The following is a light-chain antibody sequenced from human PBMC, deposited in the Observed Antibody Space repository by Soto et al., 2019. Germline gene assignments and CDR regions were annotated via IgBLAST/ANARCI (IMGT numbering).Light chain of an antibody. Sequence: QSVLTQPPSASGTPGQRVTISCSGSSSNIGSNYVYWYQQLPGTAPKLLIYRNNQRPSGVPDRFSGSKSGTSASLAISGLRSEDEAVYYCASWDDRLGAVIFGGGTKVTVL. CDR3: ASWDDRLGAVI. CDR1: SSNIGSNY. V-gene: IGLV1-47*01. CDR2: RNN. J-gene: IGLJ2*01.